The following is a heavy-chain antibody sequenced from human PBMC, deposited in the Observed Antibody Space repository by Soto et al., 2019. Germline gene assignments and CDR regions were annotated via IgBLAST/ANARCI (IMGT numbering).Heavy chain of an antibody. CDR2: IYFDGITT. J-gene: IGHJ4*02. D-gene: IGHD1-26*01. Sequence: GGSLRLSCTASGSTFNTHWMHWVRQAPGKGLVWVSRIYFDGITTNYADPVKGRLTVSRDNAKNTVYLHVNTLRDEDTAVYYCARGGAMGVDYWGQGTLVTVSS. V-gene: IGHV3-74*01. CDR1: GSTFNTHW. CDR3: ARGGAMGVDY.